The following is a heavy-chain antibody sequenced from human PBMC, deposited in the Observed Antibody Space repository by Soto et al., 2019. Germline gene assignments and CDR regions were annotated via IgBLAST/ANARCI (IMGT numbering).Heavy chain of an antibody. CDR2: ITPSNGDT. Sequence: QVQLLQSGAEVKKPGASVKVSCKASGYTFVTYGISWVRQAPGKGLEWMGWITPSNGDTNYEQKLQGRVTMTTDTSTGTAYMEGRSLRSDDTAVYHCARMAPCKSANDRYPRPPDLWGQGTLVTVSS. CDR3: ARMAPCKSANDRYPRPPDL. CDR1: GYTFVTYG. J-gene: IGHJ5*02. V-gene: IGHV1-18*01. D-gene: IGHD2-8*01.